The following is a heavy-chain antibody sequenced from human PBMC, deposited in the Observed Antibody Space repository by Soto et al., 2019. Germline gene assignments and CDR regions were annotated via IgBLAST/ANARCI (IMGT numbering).Heavy chain of an antibody. CDR1: GFTFSMYT. Sequence: QVQLVESGGGVVQPGRSLRLSCAASGFTFSMYTMHWDRQAPGKGLEWVGVISHDGSDTSYATSVRGRFTISRDNSRNTVYLQMNSLIAEDTAVYYCAKDLLDYGDTFDYWGQGTLVTVSS. CDR3: AKDLLDYGDTFDY. D-gene: IGHD4-17*01. V-gene: IGHV3-30-3*01. CDR2: ISHDGSDT. J-gene: IGHJ4*02.